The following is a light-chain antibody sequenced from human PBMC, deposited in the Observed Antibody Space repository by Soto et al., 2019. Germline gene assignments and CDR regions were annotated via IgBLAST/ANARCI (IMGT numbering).Light chain of an antibody. V-gene: IGKV1-5*03. CDR2: KAS. CDR3: QQYNRFSWT. CDR1: QSIDKW. J-gene: IGKJ1*01. Sequence: DIQMTQSPSTLSASVGDRVTITCRASQSIDKWLAWYQQKPGKAPKLLIYKASILQSGVPSRFSGSGSGTEFTLHISSLQPDDVGSYFCQQYNRFSWTFGQGTKVEIK.